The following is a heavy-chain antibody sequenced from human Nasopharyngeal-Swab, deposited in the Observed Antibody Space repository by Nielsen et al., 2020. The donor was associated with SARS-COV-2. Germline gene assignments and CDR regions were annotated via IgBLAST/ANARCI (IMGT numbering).Heavy chain of an antibody. Sequence: GESLKISCAASGFTFSSYSMNWVRQAPGKGLEWVSSISSSSSYIYYADSVRGRFTISRDNAKNSLYLQMNSLRADDTAVYYCARDIPLHYYGMDVWGQGTTVTVSS. D-gene: IGHD2-21*01. J-gene: IGHJ6*02. V-gene: IGHV3-21*01. CDR2: ISSSSSYI. CDR1: GFTFSSYS. CDR3: ARDIPLHYYGMDV.